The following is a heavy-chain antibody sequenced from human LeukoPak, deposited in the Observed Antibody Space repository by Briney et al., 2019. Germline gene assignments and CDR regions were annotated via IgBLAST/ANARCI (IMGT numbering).Heavy chain of an antibody. V-gene: IGHV3-9*01. D-gene: IGHD3-22*01. CDR1: GFNFGDYA. J-gene: IGHJ5*02. CDR3: AKCGTADSRAYYRGAFDP. Sequence: PGGSLRLSCAASGFNFGDYAMYWVRQAPGKGLEWVSGISWSSGSVGYADSVKGRFTISRDNAKNSLYLQMNTLTTEDTAFYYCAKCGTADSRAYYRGAFDPWGQGTLVTVSS. CDR2: ISWSSGSV.